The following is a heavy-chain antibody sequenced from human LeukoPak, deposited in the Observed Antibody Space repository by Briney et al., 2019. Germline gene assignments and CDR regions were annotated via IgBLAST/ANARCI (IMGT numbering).Heavy chain of an antibody. D-gene: IGHD5-18*01. CDR3: ARFWLHLWSHFDF. V-gene: IGHV3-11*04. Sequence: GGSLRLSCAASGFNFDDYVMSWVRQAPGKGLQWVSYISSRGDMTYYADSVKGRFTISRDNAKNSLFLQMNSLRAEDTAVYYCARFWLHLWSHFDFWGQGNLVTVSS. CDR1: GFNFDDYV. CDR2: ISSRGDMT. J-gene: IGHJ4*02.